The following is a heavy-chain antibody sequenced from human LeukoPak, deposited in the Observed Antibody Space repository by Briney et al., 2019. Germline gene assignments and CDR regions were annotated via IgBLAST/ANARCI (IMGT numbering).Heavy chain of an antibody. CDR3: VKEPRGYSFSFDI. CDR2: ISGSGSRT. J-gene: IGHJ3*02. Sequence: GGSLGLSCAAPGSTFSTCAINWVRQAPGKGLEWVSAISGSGSRTFYADSVKGRFTISRDNPKNTLYLQMNSLRPEDTAVYYCVKEPRGYSFSFDIWGQGTMVTVSS. V-gene: IGHV3-23*01. CDR1: GSTFSTCA. D-gene: IGHD5-18*01.